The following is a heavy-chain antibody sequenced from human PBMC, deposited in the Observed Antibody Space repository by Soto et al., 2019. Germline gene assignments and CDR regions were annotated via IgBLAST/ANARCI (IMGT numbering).Heavy chain of an antibody. V-gene: IGHV1-18*04. J-gene: IGHJ6*02. CDR2: ISGYNGKS. Sequence: QAQLVQSGAEVKKPGASVKVTCKASGYTFSSYGISWVRQAPGQGLEWVGWISGYNGKSNYAQNYEGRVTMIMDTSTSTAYMELSSRRSDDTAVYYCARIADCSTTSCSFPSMFHVRGYYYYYGLDVWGQGTTVTVSS. CDR1: GYTFSSYG. CDR3: ARIADCSTTSCSFPSMFHVRGYYYYYGLDV. D-gene: IGHD2-2*01.